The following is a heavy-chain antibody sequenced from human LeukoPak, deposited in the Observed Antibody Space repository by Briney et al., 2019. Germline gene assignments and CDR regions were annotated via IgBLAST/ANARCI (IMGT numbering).Heavy chain of an antibody. Sequence: GGSLRLPCAASGFTFYGYGVLGVRQAPGKGLEWVAVVWYDGSNIYYADSVKGRFTISRDNSKNTMYLQMNSLRAEDTAVYYCASESRPWSFQHWGQGTLVTVSS. J-gene: IGHJ1*01. CDR2: VWYDGSNI. CDR3: ASESRPWSFQH. D-gene: IGHD2-15*01. CDR1: GFTFYGYG. V-gene: IGHV3-33*01.